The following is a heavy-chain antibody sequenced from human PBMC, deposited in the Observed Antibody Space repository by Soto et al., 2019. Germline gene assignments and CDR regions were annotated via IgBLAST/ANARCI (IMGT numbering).Heavy chain of an antibody. V-gene: IGHV4-34*01. CDR2: INHSGST. Sequence: PSETLSLTCAVYGGSFSGYYWSWIRQPPGKGLEWIGEINHSGSTNYNPSLKSRVTISVDTSKNQFSLKLSSVTAADTAVYYCAREKDDYGDYFDYWGQGTLVTVSS. CDR1: GGSFSGYY. D-gene: IGHD4-17*01. J-gene: IGHJ4*02. CDR3: AREKDDYGDYFDY.